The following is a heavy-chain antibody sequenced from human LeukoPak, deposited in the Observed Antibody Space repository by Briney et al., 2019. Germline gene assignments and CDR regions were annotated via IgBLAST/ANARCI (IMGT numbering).Heavy chain of an antibody. V-gene: IGHV3-23*01. Sequence: GGSLRLSCAASGFTFSSYAMSWVRQAPGKGLEWVSAISGSGDSTYYGDSVKGRFTISRDNSKNTLYLQMNSLRAEDTAVYYCAKDLASGWTYYYHGLDVWGQGTTVTVSS. CDR1: GFTFSSYA. CDR3: AKDLASGWTYYYHGLDV. CDR2: ISGSGDST. D-gene: IGHD6-19*01. J-gene: IGHJ6*02.